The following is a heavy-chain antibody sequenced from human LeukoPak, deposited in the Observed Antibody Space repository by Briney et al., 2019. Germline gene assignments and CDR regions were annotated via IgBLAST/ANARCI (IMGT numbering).Heavy chain of an antibody. CDR1: GYTFTNYW. V-gene: IGHV5-51*01. J-gene: IGHJ6*01. CDR2: IYPGDSDT. D-gene: IGHD2/OR15-2a*01. Sequence: GESLKISCKSSGYTFTNYWIGWVRQMPGKGLEWMGIIYPGDSDTRYSPSFEGQVTISADKSITTAYLQWSSLRASDTAMYYCGENGGAAGPYYFYFGLDVWGQ. CDR3: GENGGAAGPYYFYFGLDV.